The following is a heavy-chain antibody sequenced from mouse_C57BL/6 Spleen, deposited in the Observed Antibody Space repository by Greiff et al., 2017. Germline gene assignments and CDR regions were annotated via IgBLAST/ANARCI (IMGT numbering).Heavy chain of an antibody. D-gene: IGHD3-3*01. CDR1: GYTFTDYE. Sequence: VKLVESGAELVRPGASVTLSCKASGYTFTDYEMHWVKQTPVHGLEWIGAIDPETGGTAYNQKFKGKAILTADKSSSTAYMELRSLTSEDSAVYYCTRGAGSFAYWGQGTLVTVSA. CDR2: IDPETGGT. J-gene: IGHJ3*01. V-gene: IGHV1-15*01. CDR3: TRGAGSFAY.